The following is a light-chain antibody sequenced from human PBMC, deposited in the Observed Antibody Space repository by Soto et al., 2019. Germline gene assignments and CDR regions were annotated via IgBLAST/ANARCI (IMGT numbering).Light chain of an antibody. CDR1: QSVSSSY. Sequence: EIVLTQSPGTLSLSPGERATLSCRASQSVSSSYLAWDQQKPRQAPRLLIYGASSTASGIPDRFSGSVSGTDFTLTISRLEPEDFAVYYCQQYDSSLFTFGPGTKVDIK. CDR3: QQYDSSLFT. CDR2: GAS. V-gene: IGKV3-20*01. J-gene: IGKJ3*01.